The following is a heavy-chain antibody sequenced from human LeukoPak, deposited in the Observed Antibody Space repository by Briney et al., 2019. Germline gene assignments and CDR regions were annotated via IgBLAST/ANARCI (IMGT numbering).Heavy chain of an antibody. CDR1: GFTFSSYA. Sequence: GGSLRLSCAASGFTFSSYAMHWVRQAPGKGLERVAVISYDGSDKYYADSVKGRFTISRDNSKNTLYLQMNSLRAEDTAVYYCARLASNVGVAITDFDYWGQGTLVTVSS. J-gene: IGHJ4*02. D-gene: IGHD3-3*01. CDR2: ISYDGSDK. CDR3: ARLASNVGVAITDFDY. V-gene: IGHV3-30*01.